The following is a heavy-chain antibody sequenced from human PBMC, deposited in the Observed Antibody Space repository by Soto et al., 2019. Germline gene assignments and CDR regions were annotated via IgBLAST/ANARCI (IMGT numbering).Heavy chain of an antibody. J-gene: IGHJ4*02. CDR3: TSHASITIFGVVTYFDY. CDR1: GFTFSGSA. CDR2: IRSKGNSYAT. Sequence: GGSLRLSCAASGFTFSGSAMHWVRQASGKGLEWVGRIRSKGNSYATAYAASVKGRFTISIDDLKTKAYLQMNSLKTADTAVYYCTSHASITIFGVVTYFDYWGQGTLVTVSS. V-gene: IGHV3-73*01. D-gene: IGHD3-3*01.